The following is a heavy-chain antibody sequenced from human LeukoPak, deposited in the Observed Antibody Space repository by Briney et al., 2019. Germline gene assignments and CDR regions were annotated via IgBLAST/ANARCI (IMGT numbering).Heavy chain of an antibody. CDR2: IRAYNGNT. D-gene: IGHD3-10*01. CDR3: ARVFPITMVRGVIIEPGDY. J-gene: IGHJ4*02. Sequence: ASVKVSCKASGCTFTSYGISWVRQAPGQGLEWMGWIRAYNGNTNYAQKLQDRVTMTTDTSTSTAYMELRSLRSDDSAVYYCARVFPITMVRGVIIEPGDYWGQGTLVTVSS. V-gene: IGHV1-18*01. CDR1: GCTFTSYG.